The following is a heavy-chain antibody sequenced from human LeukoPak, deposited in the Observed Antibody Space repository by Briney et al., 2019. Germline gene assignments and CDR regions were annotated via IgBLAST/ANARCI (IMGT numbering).Heavy chain of an antibody. CDR2: TYTSGST. CDR1: GGSISSYY. Sequence: SETLSLTCTVSGGSISSYYWSWIRQPAGKGLEWIGRTYTSGSTNYNPSLKSRVTMSVDTSKNQFSLKLSSVTAADTAVYYCARDLVRFGYEPNWFDPWGQGTLVTVSS. J-gene: IGHJ5*02. CDR3: ARDLVRFGYEPNWFDP. D-gene: IGHD5-12*01. V-gene: IGHV4-4*07.